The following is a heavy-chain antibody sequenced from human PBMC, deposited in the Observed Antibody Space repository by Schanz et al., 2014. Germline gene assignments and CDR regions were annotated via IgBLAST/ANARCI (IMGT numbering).Heavy chain of an antibody. J-gene: IGHJ4*02. D-gene: IGHD6-13*01. CDR3: AREQIMAAAGLVDY. CDR2: ISSGSSYA. Sequence: QVQLVESGGGLVKPGGSLRLSCAASGFTFRDYYMSWIRQAPGKGLEWVSDISSGSSYANYADSVKGRFTISRDNAKNSLYLQMNSLRAEDTAVYYCAREQIMAAAGLVDYWGQGTLVTVSS. CDR1: GFTFRDYY. V-gene: IGHV3-11*05.